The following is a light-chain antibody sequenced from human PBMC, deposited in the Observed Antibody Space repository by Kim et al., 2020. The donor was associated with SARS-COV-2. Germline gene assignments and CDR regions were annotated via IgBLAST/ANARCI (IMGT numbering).Light chain of an antibody. V-gene: IGLV2-11*01. J-gene: IGLJ2*01. CDR3: CSYAGSVV. Sequence: QSALTQPRSVSGSPGQSVTISCTGTSSDVGSYNYVSWYQQHPGKAPKLIIYDVTKRPSGVPDRFSGSKSGNTASPTISGLQAEDEADYYCCSYAGSVVFGGGTQLTVL. CDR1: SSDVGSYNY. CDR2: DVT.